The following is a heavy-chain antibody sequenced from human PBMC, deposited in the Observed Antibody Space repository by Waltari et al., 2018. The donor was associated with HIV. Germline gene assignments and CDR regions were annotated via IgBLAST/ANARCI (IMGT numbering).Heavy chain of an antibody. D-gene: IGHD2-15*01. V-gene: IGHV3-30*01. CDR1: RFTFSTFA. J-gene: IGHJ4*02. CDR3: AREVVPYYFDY. Sequence: QVQLVASGGGGVQPGRSLRLSCAASRFTFSTFAVHWVRPAPGKGLEWVAVRSYVGSNKYYADSVRGRFTISRDNSKNTLYLQMNSLRAEDTAVYYCAREVVPYYFDYWGQGTLVTVSS. CDR2: RSYVGSNK.